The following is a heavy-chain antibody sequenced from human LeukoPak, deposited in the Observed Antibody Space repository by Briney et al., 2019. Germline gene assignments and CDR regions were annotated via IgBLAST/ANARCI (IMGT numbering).Heavy chain of an antibody. CDR2: INPSGGST. V-gene: IGHV1-46*03. J-gene: IGHJ4*02. CDR3: ARDLGRTDYSSSWYGY. CDR1: GYTFTSYY. D-gene: IGHD6-13*01. Sequence: ASVKVSCKASGYTFTSYYMHWVRQAPGQGLEWMGIINPSGGSTSYAQKFQGRVTMTRDTSTSTVYMELSSLRSEDTVVYYCARDLGRTDYSSSWYGYWGQGTLVTVSS.